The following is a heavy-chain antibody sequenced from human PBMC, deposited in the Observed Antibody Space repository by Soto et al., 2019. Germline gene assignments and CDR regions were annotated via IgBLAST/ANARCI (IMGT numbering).Heavy chain of an antibody. Sequence: PSETLSLTCAVSGGSISSSNWWSWVRQPPGKGLEWIGEIYHSGSTNYNPSLKSRVTISVDKSKNQFSLKLSSVTAADTAVYYCARDGGSGSYTLYYYYGMDVWGQENTVTVSS. CDR2: IYHSGST. J-gene: IGHJ6*02. CDR1: GGSISSSNW. V-gene: IGHV4-4*02. D-gene: IGHD3-10*01. CDR3: ARDGGSGSYTLYYYYGMDV.